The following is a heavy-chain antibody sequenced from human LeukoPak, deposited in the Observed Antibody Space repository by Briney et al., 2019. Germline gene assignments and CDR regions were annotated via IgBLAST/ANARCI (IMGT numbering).Heavy chain of an antibody. CDR1: GYSFTSYW. CDR3: ARTLTIVHGWFDP. V-gene: IGHV5-51*01. D-gene: IGHD3-16*02. CDR2: IYPGDSDT. Sequence: GESLKISCKGSGYSFTSYWIGWVRQMPGKGLEWMGIIYPGDSDTRYSPSFQGQVTIPADKSISTAYLQWSSLKASDTAMYYCARTLTIVHGWFDPWGQGTLVTVSS. J-gene: IGHJ5*02.